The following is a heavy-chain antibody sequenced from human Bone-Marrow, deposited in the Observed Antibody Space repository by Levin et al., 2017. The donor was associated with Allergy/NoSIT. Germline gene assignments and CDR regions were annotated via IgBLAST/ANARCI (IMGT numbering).Heavy chain of an antibody. CDR2: ISSDSSDL. CDR3: ARGIIGDVRVAHKEAFDI. Sequence: GGSLRLSCIVSGFTFSDYSIYWVRQAPGKGLEWISSISSDSSDLYYADSVKGRFTISRDNAKNSLNLQMNSLRAEDTAVYYCARGIIGDVRVAHKEAFDIWGQGTMVSVSS. CDR1: GFTFSDYS. V-gene: IGHV3-21*01. D-gene: IGHD2-8*02. J-gene: IGHJ3*02.